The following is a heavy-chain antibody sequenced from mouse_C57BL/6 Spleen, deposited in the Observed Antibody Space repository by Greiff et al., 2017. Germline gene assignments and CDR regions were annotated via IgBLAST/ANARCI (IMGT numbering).Heavy chain of an antibody. V-gene: IGHV1-82*01. J-gene: IGHJ3*01. D-gene: IGHD2-12*01. Sequence: VKLQQSGPELVKPGASVKFSCKASGYAFSSSWMNWVKQRPGKGLEWIGRIYPGDGDNNYNGKFTGKATLTADKSSSTAYMQLSSLTSEDSAVYFCARNDHDGFAYWGQGTLVTVSA. CDR3: ARNDHDGFAY. CDR2: IYPGDGDN. CDR1: GYAFSSSW.